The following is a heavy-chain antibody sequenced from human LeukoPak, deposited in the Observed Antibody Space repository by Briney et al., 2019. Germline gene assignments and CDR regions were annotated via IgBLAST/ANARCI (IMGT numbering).Heavy chain of an antibody. CDR2: INPNSGGT. Sequence: GASVKVSCKASGYIFTGYYMHWVRQAPGQGLEWMGWINPNSGGTNYAQKFQGRVTMTTDTSTSTAYMELRSLRSDDTAVYYCARDRYDILTGYYENIISDYWGQGTLVTVSS. J-gene: IGHJ4*02. CDR1: GYIFTGYY. V-gene: IGHV1-2*02. CDR3: ARDRYDILTGYYENIISDY. D-gene: IGHD3-9*01.